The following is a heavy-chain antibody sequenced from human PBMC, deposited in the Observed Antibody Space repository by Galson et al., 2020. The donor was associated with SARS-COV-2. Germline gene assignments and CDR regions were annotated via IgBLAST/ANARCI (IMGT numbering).Heavy chain of an antibody. CDR2: IGTAGDT. V-gene: IGHV3-13*01. J-gene: IGHJ6*02. Sequence: GESLKISCAASGFTFSSYDMHWVHQATGKALEWVSAIGTAGDTYYPGSVKGRFTISRENAKNSLYLQMNSLRAGDTAVYYCARAPTTLGDYCYGMDVWGQGTTVIVS. CDR3: ARAPTTLGDYCYGMDV. CDR1: GFTFSSYD. D-gene: IGHD3-16*01.